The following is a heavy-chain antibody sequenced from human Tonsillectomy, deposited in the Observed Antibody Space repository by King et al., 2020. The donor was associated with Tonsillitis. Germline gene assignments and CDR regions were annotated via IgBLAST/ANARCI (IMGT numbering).Heavy chain of an antibody. CDR1: GFTFRRYG. CDR3: VVHEAVSHGGDDY. V-gene: IGHV3-33*01. D-gene: IGHD4-23*01. Sequence: VQLVESGGGVVRPGRSLRLSCEASGFTFRRYGLHWVRQAPDKGLEWVAAISHDRSETYYAESVKGRFTISRDNSKNTLYLEMNSLIVEDTAVYYCVVHEAVSHGGDDYWGQGTLVTVSS. CDR2: ISHDRSET. J-gene: IGHJ4*02.